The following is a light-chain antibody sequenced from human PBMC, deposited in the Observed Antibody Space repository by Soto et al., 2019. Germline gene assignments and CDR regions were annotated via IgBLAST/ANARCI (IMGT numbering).Light chain of an antibody. V-gene: IGKV2-28*01. Sequence: EIVMTQSPPSLTVTPGEPASISCRSSQRLLHSNGNTFLDWYVQKPGQSPQLLIYLGSNRASGVPDRVSGSEAGTDFTLKLSRVEAEDVGVYYCMQALQTPYTFGQGTKLEIK. CDR1: QRLLHSNGNTF. CDR2: LGS. CDR3: MQALQTPYT. J-gene: IGKJ2*01.